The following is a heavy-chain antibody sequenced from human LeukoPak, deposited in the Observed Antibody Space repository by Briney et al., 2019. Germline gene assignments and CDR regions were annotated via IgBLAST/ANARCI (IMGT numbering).Heavy chain of an antibody. D-gene: IGHD3-16*01. CDR2: IYTSGNT. Sequence: SETLSLTCTVSGGSISSGSYYWSWIRQPAGKGLEWIGRIYTSGNTNYNPSLKSRVTISADTSKNQFSLKLSSVTAADTAVYYCARAGDGGWRLVAYLDYWGQGTLVTVSS. J-gene: IGHJ4*02. CDR3: ARAGDGGWRLVAYLDY. V-gene: IGHV4-61*02. CDR1: GGSISSGSYY.